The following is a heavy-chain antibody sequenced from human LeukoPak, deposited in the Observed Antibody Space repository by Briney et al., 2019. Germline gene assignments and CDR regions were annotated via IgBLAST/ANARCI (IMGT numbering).Heavy chain of an antibody. V-gene: IGHV4-59*12. CDR2: IYYSGST. CDR1: GGSISSYY. D-gene: IGHD5-24*01. Sequence: PSETLSLTCTVSGGSISSYYWSWIRQPPGTGLEWIGYIYYSGSTNYNPSLKSRVTISVDTSKNQFSLKLSSVTAADTAVYYCARDLDGYNNWFDPWGQGTLVTVSS. J-gene: IGHJ5*02. CDR3: ARDLDGYNNWFDP.